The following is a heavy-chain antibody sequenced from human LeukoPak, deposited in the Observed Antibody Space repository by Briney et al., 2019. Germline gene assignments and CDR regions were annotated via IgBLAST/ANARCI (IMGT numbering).Heavy chain of an antibody. V-gene: IGHV4-39*07. J-gene: IGHJ4*02. CDR2: IYYSGGT. D-gene: IGHD6-13*01. CDR1: GGSISSSSYY. CDR3: AGVDSSSWYIPE. Sequence: SETLSLTCTVSGGSISSSSYYWGWIRQPPGKGLEWIGSIYYSGGTYYNPSLKSRVTISVDTSKNQFSLKLSSVTAADTAVYYCAGVDSSSWYIPEWGQGTLVTVSS.